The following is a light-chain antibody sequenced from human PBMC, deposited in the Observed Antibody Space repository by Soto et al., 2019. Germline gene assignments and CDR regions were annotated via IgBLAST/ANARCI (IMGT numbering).Light chain of an antibody. Sequence: DIQMTQSPSSLSASVGDRVTITCRASQSISSYLNWYQQKPGTAPKLLIYGASNLQSGVPARFSGSGSGTEFTLTISSLQPEDFATYYCQQSYSTPLTFGGGTKVDIK. CDR2: GAS. CDR1: QSISSY. J-gene: IGKJ4*01. V-gene: IGKV1-39*01. CDR3: QQSYSTPLT.